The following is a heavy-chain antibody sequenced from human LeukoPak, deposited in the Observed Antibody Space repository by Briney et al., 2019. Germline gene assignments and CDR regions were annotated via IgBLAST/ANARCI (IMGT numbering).Heavy chain of an antibody. CDR3: ARHPAIYYDSLGEFDY. CDR1: GGSIRNYY. D-gene: IGHD3-16*01. Sequence: PSETLSLTCTVSGGSIRNYYWSWIRQPPGKGLEWIGFILDSGNSDYNPSLKSRVTISMDTSKNQVSLRLTFVTATDTAVYYCARHPAIYYDSLGEFDYWGQGTLVTVSS. V-gene: IGHV4-59*08. CDR2: ILDSGNS. J-gene: IGHJ4*02.